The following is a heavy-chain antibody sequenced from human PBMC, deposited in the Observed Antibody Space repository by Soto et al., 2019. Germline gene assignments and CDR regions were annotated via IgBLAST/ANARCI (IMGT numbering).Heavy chain of an antibody. V-gene: IGHV1-18*01. Sequence: QVQLVQSGAEVKKPGASVKVSCKASGYTFTSYGISWVRQAPGQGLEWMGWISAYNGNTNYAQKLQGRDTMTTDTSTSTAYMELRSLRSDDTAVYYCARDRSQYDYVWGSYRYTHFDYWGQGTLVTVSS. CDR1: GYTFTSYG. D-gene: IGHD3-16*02. J-gene: IGHJ4*02. CDR2: ISAYNGNT. CDR3: ARDRSQYDYVWGSYRYTHFDY.